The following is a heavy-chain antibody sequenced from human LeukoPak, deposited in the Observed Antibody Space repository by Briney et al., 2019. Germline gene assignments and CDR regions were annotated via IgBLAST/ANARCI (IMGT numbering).Heavy chain of an antibody. V-gene: IGHV1-2*06. CDR1: GYTFTGYY. CDR2: INPNSGGT. D-gene: IGHD2-15*01. Sequence: ASVKVSCKASGYTFTGYYMHWVRQAPGQGLEWMGRINPNSGGTNYAQKFQGRVTMTRDTSISTAYMELSRLRSEDTAVYYCARDRSGSNRWFDPWGQGTLVTVSS. J-gene: IGHJ5*02. CDR3: ARDRSGSNRWFDP.